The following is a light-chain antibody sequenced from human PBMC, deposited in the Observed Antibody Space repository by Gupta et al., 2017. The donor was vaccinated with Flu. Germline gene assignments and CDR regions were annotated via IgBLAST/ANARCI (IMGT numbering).Light chain of an antibody. J-gene: IGLJ1*01. CDR1: SSDVGGYNY. Sequence: QSALTQPASVSGSPGQSITISCTGTSSDVGGYNYVSWYQQHPGKAPKLMMYEVSNRPSGVSNRFSGSKSGKTDSLTIYGLQAEDEAEYYCSSSKSSSTPVVFGTGTKLTVL. CDR3: SSSKSSSTPVV. V-gene: IGLV2-14*01. CDR2: EVS.